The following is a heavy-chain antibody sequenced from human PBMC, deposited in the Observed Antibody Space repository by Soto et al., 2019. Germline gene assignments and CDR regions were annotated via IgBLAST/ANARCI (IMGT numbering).Heavy chain of an antibody. J-gene: IGHJ4*02. CDR2: IYYSGST. D-gene: IGHD3-22*01. V-gene: IGHV4-39*01. CDR3: ARQNYYYDSSGYSHLDY. Sequence: SETLSLTCSVSGGSISSSSYYWGWIRQPPGKGLEWIGSIYYSGSTYYNPSLKSRVTISVDTSKNQFSLKLSSVTAADTAVYYCARQNYYYDSSGYSHLDYWGQGTLVTVSS. CDR1: GGSISSSSYY.